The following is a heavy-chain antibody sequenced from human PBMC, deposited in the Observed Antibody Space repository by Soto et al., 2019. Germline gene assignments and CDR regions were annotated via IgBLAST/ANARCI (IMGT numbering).Heavy chain of an antibody. CDR1: YG. CDR2: VSGSCGST. J-gene: IGHJ4*02. V-gene: IGHV3-23*01. Sequence: YGISWILKEQGKGLEWVSAVSGSCGSTYYADSVKGRFTISRDNSKNTLYLQMNSLRAEDTAVYYCANDRTPDYWGQRTLVTVSS. CDR3: ANDRTPDY.